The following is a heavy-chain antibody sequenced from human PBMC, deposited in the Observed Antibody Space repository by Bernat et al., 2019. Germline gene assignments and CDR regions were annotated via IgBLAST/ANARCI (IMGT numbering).Heavy chain of an antibody. V-gene: IGHV4-34*01. CDR2: INHSGGT. J-gene: IGHJ3*01. CDR1: RGSLSGYY. Sequence: QLQLHESGPGLVKPSETLSLTCAVYRGSLSGYYWSWIRQPPGKGLEWIGEINHSGGTNYNPSLKSRVTISVDTSKSQFSLKLNSVTADDTAVYYCAKRGFPRAFDVWGQGTMVTFSS. D-gene: IGHD2/OR15-2a*01. CDR3: AKRGFPRAFDV.